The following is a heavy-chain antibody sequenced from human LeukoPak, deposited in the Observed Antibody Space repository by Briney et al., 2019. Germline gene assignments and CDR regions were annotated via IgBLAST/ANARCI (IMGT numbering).Heavy chain of an antibody. CDR1: GFTFSSYA. CDR3: ANEGGPYTSGTYSDY. V-gene: IGHV3-23*01. D-gene: IGHD3-10*01. CDR2: ISGSGANT. Sequence: GGSLRLSCAASGFTFSSYAMNWVRQAPGKGLEWVSVISGSGANTYFADSVKGRFTISRDNSNSTLYLQMNSLSAEDTAVYYCANEGGPYTSGTYSDYWGQGTLVTVSS. J-gene: IGHJ4*02.